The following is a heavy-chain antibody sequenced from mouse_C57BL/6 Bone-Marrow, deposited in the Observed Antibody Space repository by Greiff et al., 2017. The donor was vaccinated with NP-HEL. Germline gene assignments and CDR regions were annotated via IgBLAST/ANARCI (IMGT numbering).Heavy chain of an antibody. D-gene: IGHD2-4*01. Sequence: EVKLVESEGGLVQPGSSMKLSCTASGFTFSDYYMAWVRQVPEKGLDWVANINYDGSSTYYLDSLKSRFIISRDNAKNILYLQMSSLKSEDTATYYCARIYYDYLYFDYWGQGTTLTVSS. V-gene: IGHV5-16*01. CDR3: ARIYYDYLYFDY. CDR1: GFTFSDYY. CDR2: INYDGSST. J-gene: IGHJ2*01.